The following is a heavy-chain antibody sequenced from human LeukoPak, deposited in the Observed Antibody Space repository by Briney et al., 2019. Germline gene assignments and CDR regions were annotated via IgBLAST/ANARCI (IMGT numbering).Heavy chain of an antibody. CDR3: ARGRGLPVRPPNEGFLDY. Sequence: GGSLRLSCAASGFTFSSHTMSWVRQAPGKGLEWVSGVSGSGVNTYYANSVKGRFTISRDKFMNTLYLQMNSLRAEDTAVYYCARGRGLPVRPPNEGFLDYWGRGTLVTVSS. CDR2: VSGSGVNT. V-gene: IGHV3-23*01. D-gene: IGHD6-6*01. CDR1: GFTFSSHT. J-gene: IGHJ4*02.